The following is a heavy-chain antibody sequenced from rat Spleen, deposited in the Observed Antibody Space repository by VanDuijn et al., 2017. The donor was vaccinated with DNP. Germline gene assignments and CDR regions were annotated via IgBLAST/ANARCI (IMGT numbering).Heavy chain of an antibody. V-gene: IGHV5-31*01. CDR3: ASGVGWFAY. CDR2: ITTGGEIT. CDR1: GFTFNKDW. J-gene: IGHJ3*01. Sequence: EVQLVESGGDPVQPGRSLTLSCVVSGFTFNKDWMTWVRQVPGKGLEWIASITTGGEITYYPDSVKGRFTISRDHATNTLYLRLNSLRSEDTAIYYCASGVGWFAYWGQGTLVTVSS.